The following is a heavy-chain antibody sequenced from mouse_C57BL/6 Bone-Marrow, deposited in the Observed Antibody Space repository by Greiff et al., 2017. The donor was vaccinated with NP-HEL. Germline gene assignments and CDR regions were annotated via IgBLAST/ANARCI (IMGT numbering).Heavy chain of an antibody. J-gene: IGHJ1*03. V-gene: IGHV1-52*01. D-gene: IGHD4-1*01. CDR1: GYTFTSYW. Sequence: QVHVKQSGAELVRPGSSVKLSCKASGYTFTSYWMHWVKQRPIQGLEWIGNIDPSDSETHYNQKFKDKATLTVDKSSSTAYMQLSSLTSEDSAVYYCARGTANWPYWYFDVWGTGTTVTVSS. CDR3: ARGTANWPYWYFDV. CDR2: IDPSDSET.